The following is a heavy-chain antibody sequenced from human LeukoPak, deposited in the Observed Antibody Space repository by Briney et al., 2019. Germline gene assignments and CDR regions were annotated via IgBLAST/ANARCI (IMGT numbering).Heavy chain of an antibody. CDR1: GFTFSSYL. J-gene: IGHJ6*04. CDR2: ISSSSNYI. CDR3: ARGHYYGMDV. Sequence: GGSLRLSCAASGFTFSSYLINWVRQAPGKGLEWVSSISSSSNYIYYADSVKGRFTISRDNAKNSLYLHMNSLRAEDTAVYYCARGHYYGMDVWGKGTTVTISS. V-gene: IGHV3-21*01.